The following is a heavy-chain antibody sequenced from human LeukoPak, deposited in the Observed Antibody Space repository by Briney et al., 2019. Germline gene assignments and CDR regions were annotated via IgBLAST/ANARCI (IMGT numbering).Heavy chain of an antibody. V-gene: IGHV3-23*05. J-gene: IGHJ4*02. CDR2: LYSDGNT. D-gene: IGHD1-14*01. Sequence: PGGSLRLSCAASGFTFSSYAMSWVRQAPGKGLEWVSALYSDGNTKYADSVQGRFTISRDNSKNTLYLEMNSLSPDDTAVYYCARGVEPLAANTLAYWGQGTLVTVSS. CDR1: GFTFSSYA. CDR3: ARGVEPLAANTLAY.